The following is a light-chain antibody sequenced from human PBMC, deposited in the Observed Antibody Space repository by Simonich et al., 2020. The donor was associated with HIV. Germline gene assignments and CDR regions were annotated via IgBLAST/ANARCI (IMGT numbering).Light chain of an antibody. CDR3: QQYYTTPLT. Sequence: DIVMTQSPDSLAVSLGERATINCKSSQSFLYSSNNKNYLAWYRQKPGQPPQLLIYWASTRESGVPDRFSGSGSGTDFTLTISSLQAEDVAVYYCQQYYTTPLTFGGGTKVEIK. V-gene: IGKV4-1*01. CDR1: QSFLYSSNNKNY. CDR2: WAS. J-gene: IGKJ4*01.